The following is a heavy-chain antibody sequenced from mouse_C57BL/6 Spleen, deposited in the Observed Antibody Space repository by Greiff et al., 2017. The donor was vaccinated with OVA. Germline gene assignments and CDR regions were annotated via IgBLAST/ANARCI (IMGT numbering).Heavy chain of an antibody. J-gene: IGHJ2*01. V-gene: IGHV1-69*01. CDR2: IDPSDSYT. CDR3: ARGGYYDYNYLDY. CDR1: GYTFTSYW. D-gene: IGHD2-4*01. Sequence: VQLQQPGAELVMPGASVKLSCKASGYTFTSYWMHWVKQRPGQGLEWIGEIDPSDSYTNYNQKFKGKSTLTVDKSSSTAYMQLSSLTSEDSAVYYCARGGYYDYNYLDYWGQGTTLTVSS.